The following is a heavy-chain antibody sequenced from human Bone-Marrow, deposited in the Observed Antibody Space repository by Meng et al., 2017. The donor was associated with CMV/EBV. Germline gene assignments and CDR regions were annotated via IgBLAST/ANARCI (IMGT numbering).Heavy chain of an antibody. CDR3: ARDGQLVDYYYYGMDV. V-gene: IGHV3-30*19. CDR1: GFAFSRYA. CDR2: ISYDGSNK. J-gene: IGHJ6*02. Sequence: GESLKISCAASGFAFSRYAMYWVRQAPGKGLEWVAVISYDGSNKYYADSVKGRFTISRDNSKNTLYLQMNSLRAEDTAVYYCARDGQLVDYYYYGMDVWGQGTTVTVSS. D-gene: IGHD6-13*01.